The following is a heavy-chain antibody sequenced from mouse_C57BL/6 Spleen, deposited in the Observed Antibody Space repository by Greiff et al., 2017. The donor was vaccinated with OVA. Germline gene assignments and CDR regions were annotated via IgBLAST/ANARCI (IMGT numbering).Heavy chain of an antibody. CDR2: INPYNGGT. D-gene: IGHD1-3*01. CDR1: GYTFTDYY. J-gene: IGHJ4*01. Sequence: VQLQQSGPVLVKPGASVKMSCKASGYTFTDYYMNWVKQSHGKSLEWIGVINPYNGGTSYNQKFKGKATLTVDKSSSTAYMELNSLTSEDTAVYSCARGVDYNAMDYWGQGTSVTVSS. CDR3: ARGVDYNAMDY. V-gene: IGHV1-19*01.